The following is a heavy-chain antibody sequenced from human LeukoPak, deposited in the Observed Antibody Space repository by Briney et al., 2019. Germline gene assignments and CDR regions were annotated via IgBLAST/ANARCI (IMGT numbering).Heavy chain of an antibody. D-gene: IGHD3-22*01. CDR2: ISSNGGST. Sequence: GRSLRLSCAASGFTFSSYGMHWVRQAPGKGLEYVSAISSNGGSTYYADSVKGRFTISRDNSKNTLYLQMSSLRAEDTAVYYCVKAFYYYDSSGYYSAEYFQHWGQGTLVTVSS. CDR1: GFTFSSYG. J-gene: IGHJ1*01. V-gene: IGHV3-64D*06. CDR3: VKAFYYYDSSGYYSAEYFQH.